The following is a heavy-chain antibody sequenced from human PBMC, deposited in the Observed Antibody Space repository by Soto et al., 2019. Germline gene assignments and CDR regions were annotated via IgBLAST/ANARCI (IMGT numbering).Heavy chain of an antibody. V-gene: IGHV4-39*07. CDR1: GGSISSSSYY. CDR3: ARVPDR. J-gene: IGHJ5*02. CDR2: IYHSGST. Sequence: KSSETLSLTCTVSGGSISSSSYYWGWIRQPPGKGLEWIGYIYHSGSTYYNPSLKSRVTISVDRSKNQFSLKLSSVTAADTAVYYCARVPDRWGQGTLVTVSS. D-gene: IGHD2-2*01.